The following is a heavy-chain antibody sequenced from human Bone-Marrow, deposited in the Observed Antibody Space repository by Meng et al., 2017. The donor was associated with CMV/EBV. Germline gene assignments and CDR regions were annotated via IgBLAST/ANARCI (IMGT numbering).Heavy chain of an antibody. V-gene: IGHV5-51*01. CDR2: IYPGDSDT. CDR1: GYSFTSYW. D-gene: IGHD3-10*01. J-gene: IGHJ5*02. Sequence: GESLKISCTGSGYSFTSYWIGWVRQLPGKGLEWMGIIYPGDSDTRYSPSFQGQVTISADKSISTAHLQWSSLKASDTAMYYCARQYYGSGSYYNNWFDPWGQGTLVTVSS. CDR3: ARQYYGSGSYYNNWFDP.